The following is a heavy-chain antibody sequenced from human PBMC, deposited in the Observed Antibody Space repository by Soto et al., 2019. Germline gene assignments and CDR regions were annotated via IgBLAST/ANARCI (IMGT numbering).Heavy chain of an antibody. D-gene: IGHD3-10*01. CDR2: ISGSGGST. V-gene: IGHV3-23*01. Sequence: GGSLRLSCAASGFTFSNYAMNWVRQAPGKGLEWVSAISGSGGSTYYADSMKGRFTISRDNSKNTLYLQMNSLRAEDTAVYYCAKGPSYYYGSGFDYWGQGTLVTVSS. J-gene: IGHJ4*02. CDR3: AKGPSYYYGSGFDY. CDR1: GFTFSNYA.